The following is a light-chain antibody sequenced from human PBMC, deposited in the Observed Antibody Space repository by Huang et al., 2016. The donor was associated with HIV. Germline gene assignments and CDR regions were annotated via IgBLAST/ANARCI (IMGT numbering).Light chain of an antibody. CDR3: QQYGGSPRT. CDR1: ETVTSGY. J-gene: IGKJ2*01. V-gene: IGKV3-20*01. CDR2: GSS. Sequence: EIVLTQSPGTLSLSPGERATRSCRASETVTSGYLAWYQQKPGQAPRLLIFGSSTRATGIPDRCTGSGSGTDFTLTITRLEREDFAMYYCQQYGGSPRTFGQGTKLELK.